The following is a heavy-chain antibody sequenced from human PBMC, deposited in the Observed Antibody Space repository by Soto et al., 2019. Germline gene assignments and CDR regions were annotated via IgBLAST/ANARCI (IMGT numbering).Heavy chain of an antibody. CDR2: ISAYNGNT. V-gene: IGHV1-18*01. CDR1: GYTFTSYG. CDR3: ARAVDCSGGSCYLDY. D-gene: IGHD2-15*01. J-gene: IGHJ4*02. Sequence: GASVTVSCKASGYTFTSYGSSWVRQAHGQGLEWMGWISAYNGNTNYAQKLQGRVTMTTDTSTSTAYMELRSLRSDDTAAYYCARAVDCSGGSCYLDYWGQGTLVTVSS.